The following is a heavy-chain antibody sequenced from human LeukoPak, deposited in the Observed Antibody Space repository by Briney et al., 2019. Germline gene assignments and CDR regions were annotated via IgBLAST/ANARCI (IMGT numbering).Heavy chain of an antibody. CDR1: GFTFSDYY. J-gene: IGHJ4*02. CDR2: ISSSGVI. Sequence: PGGSLRLSCAASGFTFSDYYMTWIRQAPGKGLEWVSYISSSGVIYYADSVKGRFTISRDNAKNSLYLQMNSLRAEDTAVYYCARDGTRREFDYWGQGTLVTVSS. V-gene: IGHV3-11*04. D-gene: IGHD1-7*01. CDR3: ARDGTRREFDY.